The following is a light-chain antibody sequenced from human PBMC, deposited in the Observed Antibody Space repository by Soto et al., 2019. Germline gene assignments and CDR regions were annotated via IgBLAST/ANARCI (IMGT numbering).Light chain of an antibody. V-gene: IGLV1-47*01. CDR1: SSNIGSNY. J-gene: IGLJ1*01. CDR3: AAWDDSLSGYV. Sequence: QSVLNQPPSASGTPGQRVTISCSGSSSNIGSNYVYWYQQLPGTAPKLLIYRNNQRPSGVADRFSGSKSGTSASLAISGLRSEDEADYYCAAWDDSLSGYVFGTGTKVTVL. CDR2: RNN.